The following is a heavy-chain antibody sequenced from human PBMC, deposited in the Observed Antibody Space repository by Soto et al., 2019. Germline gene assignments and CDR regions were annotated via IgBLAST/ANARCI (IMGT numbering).Heavy chain of an antibody. J-gene: IGHJ4*02. CDR3: ARLHGYCRGTTCDYFHF. Sequence: SETLSLTCIVSGGSISSGDNTWSWIRQPPGKALEWIGSIFYSGNTYYNPCLKSRLTISSDTSRNRFSLRLSSVTAADTTVYYCARLHGYCRGTTCDYFHFWGQGTPVAVAS. D-gene: IGHD2-2*01. V-gene: IGHV4-30-4*01. CDR1: GGSISSGDNT. CDR2: IFYSGNT.